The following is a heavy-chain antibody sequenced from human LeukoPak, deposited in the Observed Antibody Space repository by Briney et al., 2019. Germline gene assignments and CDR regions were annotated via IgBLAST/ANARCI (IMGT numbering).Heavy chain of an antibody. J-gene: IGHJ6*02. D-gene: IGHD6-6*01. CDR2: IYSGGST. V-gene: IGHV3-66*01. Sequence: PGGSLRLSCAASGFTFSDYYMSWVRQAPGKGLEWVSVIYSGGSTHYADSVKGRFTISRDNSKNTLYLQMNSLRAEDTAVYYCAISSSSSYYYYGMDVWGQGTTVTVSS. CDR1: GFTFSDYY. CDR3: AISSSSSYYYYGMDV.